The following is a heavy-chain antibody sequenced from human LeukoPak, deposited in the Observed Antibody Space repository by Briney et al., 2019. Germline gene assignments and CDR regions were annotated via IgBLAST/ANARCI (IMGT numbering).Heavy chain of an antibody. CDR3: ASWANYYDSSGFDY. J-gene: IGHJ4*02. Sequence: PSETLSLTCTVSGGSISSGGYYWSWIRQHPGTGLEWIGYIYYSGSTYYNPSLKSRVTISVDTSKNQFSLKLSSVTAADTAVYYCASWANYYDSSGFDYWGQGTLVTVSS. D-gene: IGHD3-22*01. V-gene: IGHV4-31*03. CDR1: GGSISSGGYY. CDR2: IYYSGST.